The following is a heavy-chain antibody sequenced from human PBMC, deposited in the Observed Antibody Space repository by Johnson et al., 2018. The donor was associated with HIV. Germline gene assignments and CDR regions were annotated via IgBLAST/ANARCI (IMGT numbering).Heavy chain of an antibody. CDR3: ARGGYVPAFDI. J-gene: IGHJ3*02. CDR1: GFTFSSYA. CDR2: ISYDGTNE. Sequence: VQLVESGGGVVQPGRSLRLSCAASGFTFSSYAMHWVRQAPVKGLEWVAVISYDGTNEFYADSVKGRFTISRDNSKNTLYLQMSSLRAEDTDGYYCARGGYVPAFDIWGQGTMVTVSS. V-gene: IGHV3-30*04. D-gene: IGHD5-12*01.